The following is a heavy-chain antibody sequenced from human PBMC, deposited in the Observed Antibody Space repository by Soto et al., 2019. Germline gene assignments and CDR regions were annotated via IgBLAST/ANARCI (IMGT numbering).Heavy chain of an antibody. V-gene: IGHV4-39*07. CDR1: GCSISSGPYS. Sequence: SETLSLTCTFSGCSISSGPYSWGWIRQPPGKGLEWIGTFYHSGSTNYNPSLESRVTISVDTSKNQFSLKLSSVTAADTAVYYCARAYMVRGVPGGYYYGMDVWGQGTTVTVSS. D-gene: IGHD3-10*01. J-gene: IGHJ6*02. CDR2: FYHSGST. CDR3: ARAYMVRGVPGGYYYGMDV.